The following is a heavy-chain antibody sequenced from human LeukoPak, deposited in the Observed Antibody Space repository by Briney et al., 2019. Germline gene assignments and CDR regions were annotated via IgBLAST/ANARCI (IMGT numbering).Heavy chain of an antibody. D-gene: IGHD3-3*01. J-gene: IGHJ4*02. CDR3: AKGFLEWLYYFDY. CDR2: ISWNSGSI. CDR1: GFTFSDYY. V-gene: IGHV3-9*01. Sequence: GGSLRLSCAASGFTFSDYYMSWIRQAPGKGLEWVSGISWNSGSIGYADSVKGRFTISRDNAKNSLYLQMNSLRAEDTALYYCAKGFLEWLYYFDYWGQGTLVTVSS.